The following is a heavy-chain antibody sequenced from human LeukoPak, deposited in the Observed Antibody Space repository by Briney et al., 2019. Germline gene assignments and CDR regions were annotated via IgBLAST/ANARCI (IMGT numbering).Heavy chain of an antibody. D-gene: IGHD6-19*01. V-gene: IGHV3-21*01. CDR1: PLAFSGHI. CDR3: TREAGEIAVAGTRNCDY. CDR2: ISGSSGYI. Sequence: GGSLRLSSVAPPLAFSGHIMRSGRQAPGKGLEWVSSISGSSGYIYYADSVRGRFTISRDNAKNSQYLQMNSMITEDTAVYVGTREAGEIAVAGTRNCDYWGQGTLVTVSS. J-gene: IGHJ4*02.